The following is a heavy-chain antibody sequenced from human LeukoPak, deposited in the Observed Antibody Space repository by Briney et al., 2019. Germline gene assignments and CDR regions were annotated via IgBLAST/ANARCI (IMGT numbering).Heavy chain of an antibody. CDR1: GGSISSYY. J-gene: IGHJ5*02. CDR2: IYYSGST. CDR3: ARDEVMGWFDP. Sequence: PSETLSLTCTVSGGSISSYYWSWIRQPPGKGLEWIGYIYYSGSTNYNPSLKSRVTISVDTSKNQFSLKLSSVTAADTAVYYCARDEVMGWFDPWGQGTLVTVSS. V-gene: IGHV4-59*01. D-gene: IGHD3-16*01.